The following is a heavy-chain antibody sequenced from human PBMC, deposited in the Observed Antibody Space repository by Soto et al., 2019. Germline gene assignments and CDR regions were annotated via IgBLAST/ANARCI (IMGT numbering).Heavy chain of an antibody. CDR1: GGSFSGYY. V-gene: IGHV4-34*01. D-gene: IGHD3-3*01. Sequence: SETLSLTCAVYGGSFSGYYWSWIRQPPGKGLEWIGEINHSGSTNYNPSLKSRVTISVDTSKNQFSLKLSSVTAADTAVYYCARAGFRVVIMRWFDPWGQGTLVTVSS. J-gene: IGHJ5*02. CDR3: ARAGFRVVIMRWFDP. CDR2: INHSGST.